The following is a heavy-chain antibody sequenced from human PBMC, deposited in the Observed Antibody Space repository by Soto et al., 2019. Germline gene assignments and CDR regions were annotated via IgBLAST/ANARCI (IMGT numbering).Heavy chain of an antibody. V-gene: IGHV3-48*02. Sequence: GGSLRLSCTASGFTFSSYSMNWVRQAPGKGLEWLSYISSSSSTIYYADSVKGRFTISRDNAKNSLSLQMNSLRDEDTAVYYCSSDLSSSVYYRRSDWYFDLWGRGTLVTVSS. CDR1: GFTFSSYS. D-gene: IGHD3-22*01. J-gene: IGHJ2*01. CDR3: SSDLSSSVYYRRSDWYFDL. CDR2: ISSSSSTI.